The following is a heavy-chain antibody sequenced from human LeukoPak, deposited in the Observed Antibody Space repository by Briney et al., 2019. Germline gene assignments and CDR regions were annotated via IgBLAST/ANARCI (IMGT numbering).Heavy chain of an antibody. CDR1: GFTFSTYG. V-gene: IGHV3-23*01. CDR3: AREGQDYYGSGTEAFDI. Sequence: GGSLRLSCAASGFTFSTYGMNWVRQAPGKGLEWVSGISPSGGITYYTDSVKGRFTISRDNSKHTVSLQMNSLRSDDTAVYYCAREGQDYYGSGTEAFDIWGQGTMVTVSS. J-gene: IGHJ3*02. CDR2: ISPSGGIT. D-gene: IGHD3-10*01.